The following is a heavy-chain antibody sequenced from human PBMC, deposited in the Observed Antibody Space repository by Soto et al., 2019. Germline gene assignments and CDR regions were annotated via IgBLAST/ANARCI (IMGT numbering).Heavy chain of an antibody. V-gene: IGHV4-28*01. CDR3: ARREIQGPIDY. CDR2: IYYSGTT. D-gene: IGHD1-26*01. CDR1: GYSTSSSNW. J-gene: IGHJ4*02. Sequence: SETRSLTCAVSGYSTSSSNWWGWIRQPPGKGLEWIGYIYYSGTTYYNPSLKSRVTMSVDTSKNQFSLKLTSVTAVDTAVYYCARREIQGPIDYWGQGTLVTVS.